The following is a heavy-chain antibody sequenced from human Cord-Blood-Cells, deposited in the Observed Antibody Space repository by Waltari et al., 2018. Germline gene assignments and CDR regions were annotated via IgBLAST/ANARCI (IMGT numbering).Heavy chain of an antibody. CDR1: GGPISSYY. CDR2: SYYSGST. CDR3: ARTLGNAVAFDI. J-gene: IGHJ3*02. V-gene: IGHV4-59*08. D-gene: IGHD7-27*01. Sequence: QVQLQESGPGLVKPSETLSLTCTVSGGPISSYYWSWIRQPPGKGLEWIGYSYYSGSTNYNPSLKSRVTISVDTSKNQFSLKLSSVTAADTAVYYCARTLGNAVAFDIWGQGTMVTVSS.